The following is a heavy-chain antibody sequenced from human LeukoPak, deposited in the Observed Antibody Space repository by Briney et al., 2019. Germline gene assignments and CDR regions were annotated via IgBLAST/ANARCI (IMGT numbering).Heavy chain of an antibody. CDR2: ISYDGSNK. V-gene: IGHV3-30-3*01. CDR1: GFTFNSYA. J-gene: IGHJ5*02. D-gene: IGHD3-22*01. CDR3: ANGGTYSSGP. Sequence: GGSLRLSCAASGFTFNSYAMHWVRQAPGKGLEWVAIISYDGSNKYFADSVKGRFTISRDNSKNTLSLQMNSLRAEDTAVYYCANGGTYSSGPWGQGTLVTVSS.